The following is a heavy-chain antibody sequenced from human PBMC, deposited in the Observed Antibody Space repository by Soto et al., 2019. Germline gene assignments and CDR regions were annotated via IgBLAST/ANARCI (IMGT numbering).Heavy chain of an antibody. D-gene: IGHD2-15*01. Sequence: GASVKVSCKASGYTFTSYGISWVRQAPGQGLEWMGWISAYNGNTNYAQKLQGRVTMTTDTSTSTAYMELRSLRSDDTAVYYCARDENERYCSGGSCYSGWFDPWGQGTLVTVS. V-gene: IGHV1-18*04. CDR1: GYTFTSYG. CDR3: ARDENERYCSGGSCYSGWFDP. J-gene: IGHJ5*02. CDR2: ISAYNGNT.